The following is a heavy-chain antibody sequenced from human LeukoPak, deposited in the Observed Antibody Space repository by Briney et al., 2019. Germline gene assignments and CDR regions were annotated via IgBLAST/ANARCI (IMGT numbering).Heavy chain of an antibody. V-gene: IGHV4-61*02. D-gene: IGHD3-10*01. CDR2: IYTSGST. CDR3: ARDRLLWFGTPDP. Sequence: SETLSLTCAVSGGSISSGTYHWSWIRQPAGKGLEWIGRIYTSGSTNYNPSLESRVTISVDTSKNQFSLKLTSVTAADTAVYYCARDRLLWFGTPDPWGQGTLVTVSS. J-gene: IGHJ5*02. CDR1: GGSISSGTYH.